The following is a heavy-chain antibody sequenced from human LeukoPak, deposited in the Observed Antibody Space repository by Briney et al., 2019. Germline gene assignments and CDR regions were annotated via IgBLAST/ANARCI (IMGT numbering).Heavy chain of an antibody. CDR1: GFTFSSYA. Sequence: GRSLRLSCAASGFTFSSYAMHWVRQAPGKGLEWVAVISYDGSNKYYADSVKGRFTISRDNSKNTLYLQMNSLRAEDTAVYYCARDDITMVRGVILYGMDVWGKGTTVTVSS. J-gene: IGHJ6*04. D-gene: IGHD3-10*01. CDR2: ISYDGSNK. CDR3: ARDDITMVRGVILYGMDV. V-gene: IGHV3-30-3*01.